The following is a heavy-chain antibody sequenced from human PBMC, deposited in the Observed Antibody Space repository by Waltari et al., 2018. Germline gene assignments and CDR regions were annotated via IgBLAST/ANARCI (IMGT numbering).Heavy chain of an antibody. Sequence: QVQLVQSGPEVKKPGASVKVSGKASVYTFTNFVINWVRQAPGQGLEWVGWISPYHGLADSHPRLQGRVTLTTDTSTNTAYLEVKSLRSDDTAVYYCARGGGPRTVVALTFDSWGQGTLVTVSS. CDR3: ARGGGPRTVVALTFDS. CDR1: VYTFTNFV. V-gene: IGHV1-18*01. J-gene: IGHJ4*02. D-gene: IGHD2-15*01. CDR2: ISPYHGLA.